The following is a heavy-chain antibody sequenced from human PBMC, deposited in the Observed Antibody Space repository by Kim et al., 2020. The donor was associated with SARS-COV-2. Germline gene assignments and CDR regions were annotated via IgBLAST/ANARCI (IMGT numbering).Heavy chain of an antibody. D-gene: IGHD6-6*01. CDR1: GFSFSDYW. CDR3: VREPRDGFVLDF. J-gene: IGHJ4*02. Sequence: GGSLRLSCAASGFSFSDYWMYWVRQTPGKGLEWVSRINKYGSDTKYADSVKGRFTISRDNAKNTLYLQMTRLRVEDTAVYYCVREPRDGFVLDFWGQGTLVTVSS. V-gene: IGHV3-74*03. CDR2: INKYGSDT.